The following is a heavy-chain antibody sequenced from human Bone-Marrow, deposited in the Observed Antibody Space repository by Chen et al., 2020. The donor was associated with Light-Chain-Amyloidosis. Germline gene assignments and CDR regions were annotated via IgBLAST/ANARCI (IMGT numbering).Heavy chain of an antibody. V-gene: IGHV3-21*01. CDR2: ISSSSTYI. CDR3: AREDFGDYEKIDL. J-gene: IGHJ5*02. Sequence: EVQLVESGGGLVKPGGSLRLSCAASGFAFNSYNMNWVRQAPGKGLEWVSSISSSSTYIYYADSMKGRFTISRDNAKNSLYLQMSNLRAEDTAVYCCAREDFGDYEKIDLWGQGTLVTVSS. CDR1: GFAFNSYN. D-gene: IGHD4-17*01.